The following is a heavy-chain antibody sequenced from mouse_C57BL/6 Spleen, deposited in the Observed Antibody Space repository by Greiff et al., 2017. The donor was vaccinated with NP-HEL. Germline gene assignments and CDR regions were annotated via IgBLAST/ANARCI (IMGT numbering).Heavy chain of an antibody. V-gene: IGHV2-2*01. CDR1: GFSLTSYG. J-gene: IGHJ1*03. CDR2: IWSGGST. D-gene: IGHD5-1*01. Sequence: VKLQESGPGLVQPSQSLSITCTVSGFSLTSYGVHWVRQSPGKGLEWLGVIWSGGSTDYNAAFISRLSISKDNSKSQVVFKMNSLQADDTAIYYCARTRSNWYFDVWGTGTTVTVAS. CDR3: ARTRSNWYFDV.